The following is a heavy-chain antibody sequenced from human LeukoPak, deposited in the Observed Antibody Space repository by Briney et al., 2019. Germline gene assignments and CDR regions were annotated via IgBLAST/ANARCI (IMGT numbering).Heavy chain of an antibody. Sequence: SETLSLTCTVSGGSISSYYWSWIRQPPGKGLEWIGYIYYSGSTNYNPSLKSRVTISVDTSKNQFSLKLSSVTAADTAVYYCARVIVSHSSSWYCYYYYGMDVWGQGTTVTVSS. CDR2: IYYSGST. CDR1: GGSISSYY. D-gene: IGHD6-13*01. V-gene: IGHV4-59*01. J-gene: IGHJ6*02. CDR3: ARVIVSHSSSWYCYYYYGMDV.